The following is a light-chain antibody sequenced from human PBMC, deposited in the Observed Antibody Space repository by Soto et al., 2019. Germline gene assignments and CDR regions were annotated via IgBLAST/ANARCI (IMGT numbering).Light chain of an antibody. V-gene: IGKV3-20*01. CDR1: QSLSTYS. Sequence: EIVLTQSPGTLSVSPGERATLSCRASQSLSTYSLAWYQQKPGQTPRLLIYAASTRDTDIPDRFNGSGSGTDFALPISRLEPEDFALYYCQQYEASPLTLGPGTKVHVK. J-gene: IGKJ3*01. CDR2: AAS. CDR3: QQYEASPLT.